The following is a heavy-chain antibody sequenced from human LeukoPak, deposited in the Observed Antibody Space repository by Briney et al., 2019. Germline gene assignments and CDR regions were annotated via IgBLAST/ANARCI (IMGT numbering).Heavy chain of an antibody. J-gene: IGHJ6*02. Sequence: ASVKVSCKASGGTFSSYAISWVRQAPGQGLEWMGRIIPILGIANYAQKFQGRVTITADKSTSTAYMELGSLRSEDTAVYYCARVRTFFRAPLPNYYYYGMDVWGQGTTVTVSS. CDR1: GGTFSSYA. V-gene: IGHV1-69*04. CDR3: ARVRTFFRAPLPNYYYYGMDV. D-gene: IGHD3-10*01. CDR2: IIPILGIA.